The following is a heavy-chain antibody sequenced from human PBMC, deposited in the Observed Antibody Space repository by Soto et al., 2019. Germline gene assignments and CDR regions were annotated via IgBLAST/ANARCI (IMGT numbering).Heavy chain of an antibody. CDR3: SRVDPSAKSPDD. CDR1: EFSFSDGY. D-gene: IGHD2-15*01. J-gene: IGHJ1*01. V-gene: IGHV3-72*01. Sequence: AVSEFSFSDGYMDLALQAPGKGLEWVGRSRNRVNNLSTAYAASVQGRFTISRDESKNTVYLQMHSLKTDDTAVSYCSRVDPSAKSPDDWAQGTLATVSS. CDR2: SRNRVNNLST.